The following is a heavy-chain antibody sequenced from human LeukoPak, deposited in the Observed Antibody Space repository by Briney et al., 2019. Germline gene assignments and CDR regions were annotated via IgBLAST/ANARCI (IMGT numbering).Heavy chain of an antibody. CDR2: ISDNGVST. Sequence: GGSLRLSCAASGFTFSRNAMSWVRQAPGKGLEWVSGISDNGVSTYYVDSVKGRFTISRDNSKNTLYLQMNSLRAGDTAVYYCAKGSHGSGLRYFDWLSIVAYWGQGTLVTVSS. D-gene: IGHD3-9*01. J-gene: IGHJ4*02. CDR3: AKGSHGSGLRYFDWLSIVAY. V-gene: IGHV3-23*01. CDR1: GFTFSRNA.